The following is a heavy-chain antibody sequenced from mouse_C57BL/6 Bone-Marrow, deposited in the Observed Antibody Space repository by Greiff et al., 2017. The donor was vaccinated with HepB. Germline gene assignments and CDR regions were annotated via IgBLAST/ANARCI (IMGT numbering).Heavy chain of an antibody. CDR3: ARHLLLYAMDY. V-gene: IGHV5-9*01. Sequence: DVKLVESGGGLVKPGGSLKLSCAASGFTFSSYTMSWVRQTPEKRLEWVATISGGGGNTYYPDSVKGRFTISRDNAKNTLYLQMSSLRSEDTALYYCARHLLLYAMDYWGQGTSVTVSS. CDR2: ISGGGGNT. CDR1: GFTFSSYT. D-gene: IGHD1-1*01. J-gene: IGHJ4*01.